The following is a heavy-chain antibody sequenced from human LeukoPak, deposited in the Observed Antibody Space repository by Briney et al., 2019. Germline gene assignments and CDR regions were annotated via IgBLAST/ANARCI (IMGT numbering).Heavy chain of an antibody. CDR3: AGSRSGYHFDY. Sequence: QPGGSLRLSCAASGFSFSGYSMNWVRQAPGKGLAWVSYISSGGTTIYYGDSMKGRFTVSRDNAKNSLSLQMNSLRAEDTAVYYCAGSRSGYHFDYWGQGTLVTVSS. D-gene: IGHD5-12*01. J-gene: IGHJ4*02. CDR2: ISSGGTTI. V-gene: IGHV3-48*01. CDR1: GFSFSGYS.